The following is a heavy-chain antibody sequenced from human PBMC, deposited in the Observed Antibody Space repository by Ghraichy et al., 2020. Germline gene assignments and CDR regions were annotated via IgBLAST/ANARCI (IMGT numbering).Heavy chain of an antibody. V-gene: IGHV5-51*01. J-gene: IGHJ5*02. D-gene: IGHD4-17*01. CDR1: GFSFSSYW. CDR3: ARPLGYDYGDYGWFDP. CDR2: IYPGDSDT. Sequence: GESLNISCKGSGFSFSSYWIAWVRQMPGKGLEWMGIIYPGDSDTRYSPSFQGQVTISADKSISTAFLQWSSLKASDTAIYYCARPLGYDYGDYGWFDPWGQGTLVTVSS.